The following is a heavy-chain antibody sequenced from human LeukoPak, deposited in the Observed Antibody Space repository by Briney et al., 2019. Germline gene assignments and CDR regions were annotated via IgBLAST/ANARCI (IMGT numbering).Heavy chain of an antibody. Sequence: GGPLRLSCAAPGFIFSDYGMSWVRQAPGKGLEWVSGISARGVSIYYSDSVKGRFTISRDNSTNPLYLQMNSLRAEDTAVYYCAKSGLVATPAGRDYWGLGTLVTVSS. CDR1: GFIFSDYG. CDR3: AKSGLVATPAGRDY. D-gene: IGHD2-15*01. J-gene: IGHJ4*02. CDR2: ISARGVSI. V-gene: IGHV3-23*01.